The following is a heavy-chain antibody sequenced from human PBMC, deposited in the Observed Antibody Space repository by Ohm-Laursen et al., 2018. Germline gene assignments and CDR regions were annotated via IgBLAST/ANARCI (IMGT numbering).Heavy chain of an antibody. Sequence: SETLSLTCTVSRGSINNYYWTWIRQPPGKGLEWIGYVSYSGTTNYNPSIKSRVTISVDTSKNQFSLNLSSVTAADTAIYYCARSYSRGFDYWGQGTLVTVSS. CDR1: RGSINNYY. CDR3: ARSYSRGFDY. J-gene: IGHJ4*02. V-gene: IGHV4-59*01. D-gene: IGHD3-10*01. CDR2: VSYSGTT.